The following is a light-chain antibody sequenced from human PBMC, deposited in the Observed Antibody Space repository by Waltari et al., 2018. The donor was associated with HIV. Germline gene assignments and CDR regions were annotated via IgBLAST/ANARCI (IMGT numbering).Light chain of an antibody. CDR2: SAS. Sequence: DIQMTQSPSSLSASVGDRVSITCRASQSISSYLNWYQQKPGKVPKLLIYSASTLQSGVPSWFSGSGSGTDFTLTISSLQPEDFATYYCRQSYSTPVTFGPGTKVEIK. CDR3: RQSYSTPVT. V-gene: IGKV1-39*01. CDR1: QSISSY. J-gene: IGKJ3*01.